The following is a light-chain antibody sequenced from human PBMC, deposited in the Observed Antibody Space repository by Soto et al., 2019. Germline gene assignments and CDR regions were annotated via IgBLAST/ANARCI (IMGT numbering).Light chain of an antibody. CDR3: SSYTSSREV. CDR1: SSDVGGYNY. V-gene: IGLV2-14*01. Sequence: QSVLTQPASVSGSPGQSITISCTGTSSDVGGYNYVSWYQQHPGKAPKLMIYDVSNRPSGVSNRFSGSKSGNTASLTISGLQDEDEADYYCSSYTSSREVFGTGTKLTVL. J-gene: IGLJ1*01. CDR2: DVS.